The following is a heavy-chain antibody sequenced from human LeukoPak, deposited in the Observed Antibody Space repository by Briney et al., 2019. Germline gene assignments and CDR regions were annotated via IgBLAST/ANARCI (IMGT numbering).Heavy chain of an antibody. V-gene: IGHV4-59*01. D-gene: IGHD3-22*01. CDR1: GGSISSYY. J-gene: IGHJ6*02. Sequence: SETLSLTCTVSGGSISSYYWSWIRQPPGKGLEWIGYIYYSGSTNYNPSLKSRVTISVDTSKNQFSLKLSSVTAADTAVYYCARESDSSGYYWGTGYYGMDVWGQGTTVTVSS. CDR2: IYYSGST. CDR3: ARESDSSGYYWGTGYYGMDV.